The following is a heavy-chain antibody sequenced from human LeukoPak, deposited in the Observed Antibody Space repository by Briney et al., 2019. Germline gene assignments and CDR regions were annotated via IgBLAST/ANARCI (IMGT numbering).Heavy chain of an antibody. D-gene: IGHD3-22*01. CDR3: ARYSSGSSLYYFDY. CDR2: IYYSGST. J-gene: IGHJ4*02. V-gene: IGHV4-39*01. CDR1: GGSISSSSYY. Sequence: SETLSLTCTVSGGSISSSSYYWGWIRQPPGKGLEWIGSIYYSGSTYYNPSLKSRVTISVDTSKNQFSLKLSSVTAADTAVYYCARYSSGSSLYYFDYWGQGTLVTVSS.